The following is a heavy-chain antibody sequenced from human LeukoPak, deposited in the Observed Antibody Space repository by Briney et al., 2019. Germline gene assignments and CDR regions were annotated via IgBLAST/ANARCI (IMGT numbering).Heavy chain of an antibody. D-gene: IGHD3-3*01. Sequence: PGRSLRLSCEASGFRFTDFGMHWVRQAPGKWLEWVVQIYYDGSQKYYADSVKGRFHVSRDNSKNTLYLQMNSLGPEDTAVYYCAIIGVTNTINDYWGQGALVVVSS. V-gene: IGHV3-30*12. CDR1: GFRFTDFG. CDR3: AIIGVTNTINDY. CDR2: IYYDGSQK. J-gene: IGHJ4*02.